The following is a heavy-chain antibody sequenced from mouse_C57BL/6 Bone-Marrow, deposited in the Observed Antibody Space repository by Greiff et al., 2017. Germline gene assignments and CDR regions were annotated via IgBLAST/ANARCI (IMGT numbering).Heavy chain of an antibody. D-gene: IGHD2-2*01. J-gene: IGHJ2*01. V-gene: IGHV14-4*01. CDR2: IDPENGDT. CDR3: TSYGCFDY. Sequence: EVKVEESGAELVRPGASVKLSCTASGFNIKDDYMHWVKQRPEQGLEWIGWIDPENGDTEYASKFQGKATITADTSSNTAYLQLSILTSEDTAVYYCTSYGCFDYWGQGTTLTVSS. CDR1: GFNIKDDY.